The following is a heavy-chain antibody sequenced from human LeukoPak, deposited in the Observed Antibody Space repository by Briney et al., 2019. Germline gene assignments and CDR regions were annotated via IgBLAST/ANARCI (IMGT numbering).Heavy chain of an antibody. D-gene: IGHD6-6*01. CDR1: GFTFSSFG. Sequence: GRSLRLSCAASGFTFSSFGMHWVRHAPGKGLEWVAAMSNDGSSEFYGDSVKGRLTISRDNSKNTLFLEMNSLRAEDTAVYYCAKGLCRSSSVFDYWGQGTLVTVSS. CDR2: MSNDGSSE. J-gene: IGHJ4*02. V-gene: IGHV3-30*18. CDR3: AKGLCRSSSVFDY.